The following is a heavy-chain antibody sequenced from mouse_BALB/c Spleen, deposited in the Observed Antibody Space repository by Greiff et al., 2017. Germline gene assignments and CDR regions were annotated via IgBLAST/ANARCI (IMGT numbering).Heavy chain of an antibody. D-gene: IGHD2-1*01. V-gene: IGHV1-9*01. CDR2: ILPGSGST. J-gene: IGHJ3*01. Sequence: VKLQESGAELMKPGASVKISCKATGYTFSSYWIEWVKQRPGHGLEWIGEILPGSGSTNYNEKFKGKATFTADTSSNTAYMQLSSLTSEDSAVYYCARWGGNYVWFAYWGQGTLVTVSA. CDR3: ARWGGNYVWFAY. CDR1: GYTFSSYW.